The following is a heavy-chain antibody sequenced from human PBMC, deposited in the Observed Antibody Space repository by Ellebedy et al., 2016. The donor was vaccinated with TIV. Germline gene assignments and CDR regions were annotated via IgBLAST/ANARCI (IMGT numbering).Heavy chain of an antibody. CDR3: ARETVRVILDS. J-gene: IGHJ4*02. Sequence: GESLKISCAASGFAFSIFDMNWVRQAPGKGLEWISYISSSCSYIYYADSVKGRFTVSRDNAENSVFLQMNSLRAEDTAVYYCARETVRVILDSWGQGTLVTVSS. CDR1: GFAFSIFD. D-gene: IGHD3-10*01. V-gene: IGHV3-21*01. CDR2: ISSSCSYI.